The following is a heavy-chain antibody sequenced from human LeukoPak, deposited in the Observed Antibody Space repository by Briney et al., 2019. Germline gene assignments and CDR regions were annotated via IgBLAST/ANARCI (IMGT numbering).Heavy chain of an antibody. D-gene: IGHD1-1*01. V-gene: IGHV3-15*04. Sequence: GESLRLSCAASGFTFTDAWMTWVRQAPGKGLEWVGRIETKTDGETTDYAAPVKGRFTISRDDSKNTLYLQMNSLKTEDTAVYYCTSQYNWKDAVDFWGQGTLVTVSS. CDR2: IETKTDGETT. CDR1: GFTFTDAW. CDR3: TSQYNWKDAVDF. J-gene: IGHJ4*02.